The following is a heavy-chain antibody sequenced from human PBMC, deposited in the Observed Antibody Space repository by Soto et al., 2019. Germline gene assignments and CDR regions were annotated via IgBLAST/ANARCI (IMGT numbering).Heavy chain of an antibody. CDR3: ARLDGNCSGGSCYSPVVYYMDV. V-gene: IGHV3-21*01. Sequence: GGSLRLSCAASGFPFSSYSMNWVRQAPGKGLEWVSSISSSSSYIYYADSVKGRFTISRDNAKNSLYLQMNSLRAEDTAVYYCARLDGNCSGGSCYSPVVYYMDVWGKGTTVTVSS. CDR1: GFPFSSYS. J-gene: IGHJ6*03. CDR2: ISSSSSYI. D-gene: IGHD2-15*01.